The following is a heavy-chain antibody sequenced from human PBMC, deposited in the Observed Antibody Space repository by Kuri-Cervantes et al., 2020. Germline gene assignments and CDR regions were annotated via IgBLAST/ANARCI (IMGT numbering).Heavy chain of an antibody. CDR3: ARDRVSYSSSWPNWFDS. Sequence: LRLSCAVYGGSSSGYYWSWIRQPPGKGLEWIGYIYHSGSTYYNPSLKSRVTISVDRSKNQFSLKLSSVTAADTAVYYCARDRVSYSSSWPNWFDSWGQGTLVTVSS. J-gene: IGHJ5*01. D-gene: IGHD6-13*01. CDR1: GGSSSGYY. V-gene: IGHV4-30-2*01. CDR2: IYHSGST.